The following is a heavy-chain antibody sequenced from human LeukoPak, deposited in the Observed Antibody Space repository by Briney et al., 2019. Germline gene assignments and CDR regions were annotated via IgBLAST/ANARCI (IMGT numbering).Heavy chain of an antibody. D-gene: IGHD2-8*01. CDR2: IYYAGST. V-gene: IGHV4-59*01. CDR1: GGSISSYY. Sequence: SETLSLTCTVSGGSISSYYWNWIRQSPGKGLEWIGYIYYAGSTNYNPSLRSRVTISVDTSKNQFSLKLSSVNAADTAVYYCARKTNDWFDPWGQGTLVTVSS. CDR3: ARKTNDWFDP. J-gene: IGHJ5*02.